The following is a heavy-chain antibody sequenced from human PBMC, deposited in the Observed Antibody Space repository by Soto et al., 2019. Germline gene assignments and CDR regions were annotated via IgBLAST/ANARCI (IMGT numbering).Heavy chain of an antibody. CDR3: VARYCSSTTCYQVDY. CDR1: GFTFTNYA. V-gene: IGHV3-64D*06. Sequence: GGYLRLSCSASGFTFTNYAIHWIRQAPGKGLEYVSAISSTGGSTYYADSVKGRFTISRDNSKNTVYLQMSSLRSEDSAVYYCVARYCSSTTCYQVDYWGQGTLVTVSS. J-gene: IGHJ4*02. CDR2: ISSTGGST. D-gene: IGHD2-2*01.